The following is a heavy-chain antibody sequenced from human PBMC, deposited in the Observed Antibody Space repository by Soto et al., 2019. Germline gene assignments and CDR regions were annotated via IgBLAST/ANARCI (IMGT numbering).Heavy chain of an antibody. CDR3: ARWDYGVYARFDY. CDR1: GYTFTSHD. V-gene: IGHV1-8*01. CDR2: MNPNSGNT. J-gene: IGHJ4*02. D-gene: IGHD4-17*01. Sequence: QVQLVQSGTEVKKPGASVKVSCKASGYTFTSHDINWVRQATGQGLEWMGWMNPNSGNTGYAQKFQGRVTMTRNTSVSTAYMELSSLRSEDTAVYYCARWDYGVYARFDYWGQGTLVTVSS.